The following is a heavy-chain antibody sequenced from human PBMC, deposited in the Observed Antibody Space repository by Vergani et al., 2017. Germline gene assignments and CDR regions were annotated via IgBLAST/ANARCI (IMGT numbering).Heavy chain of an antibody. CDR1: GDSISSNNC. CDR3: ARLSGIAAALGLFDP. D-gene: IGHD6-13*01. Sequence: QVQLQESGPGLVKPPGTLSLTCAVSGDSISSNNCWTWVRQPPGKGLEWIGEICHTEYTKYSPSLKSRVTVSVDASKNQFSLKLSSVTAADTAVYYCARLSGIAAALGLFDPWGQGTLVTVSS. CDR2: ICHTEYT. V-gene: IGHV4-4*03. J-gene: IGHJ5*02.